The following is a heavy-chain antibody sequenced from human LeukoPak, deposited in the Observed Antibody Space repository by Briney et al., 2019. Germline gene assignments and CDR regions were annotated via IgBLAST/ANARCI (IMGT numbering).Heavy chain of an antibody. V-gene: IGHV1-2*02. CDR3: ARVGITMVRGVVNWFDP. D-gene: IGHD3-10*01. CDR2: INPNSGGT. J-gene: IGHJ5*02. Sequence: ASVKVSCKASGYTFTGDYMHWVRQAPGQGHEWIGWINPNSGGTNYAQKFQGRVTMTRDTSISTAYMELSRLRSDDTAVYYCARVGITMVRGVVNWFDPWGQGTLVTVSS. CDR1: GYTFTGDY.